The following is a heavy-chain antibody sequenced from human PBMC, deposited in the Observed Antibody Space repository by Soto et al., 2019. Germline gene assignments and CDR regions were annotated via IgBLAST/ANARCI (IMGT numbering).Heavy chain of an antibody. Sequence: QVQLVESGGGVVQPGRSLRLSCAASGFTFTTYGMHWVRQAPVKGLEWVAVIWYDGVSKYYADSVKGRFTISRDNSKSTLYLDMNSLRAEDTAIYYCARPGEPLDTQLGWFDPWGQGTLVTVSS. J-gene: IGHJ5*02. D-gene: IGHD3-16*01. CDR2: IWYDGVSK. V-gene: IGHV3-33*01. CDR3: ARPGEPLDTQLGWFDP. CDR1: GFTFTTYG.